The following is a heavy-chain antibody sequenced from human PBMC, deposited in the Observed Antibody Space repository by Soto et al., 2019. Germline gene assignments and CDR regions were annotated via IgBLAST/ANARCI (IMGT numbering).Heavy chain of an antibody. D-gene: IGHD1-26*01. Sequence: EVQLLESGGGLVQPGGSLRLSCAAPGFTFSSYAMSWVRQAPGKGLEWVSAISGSGGSTYYANAVKGRFTISRDNSKNTLYLQMNSLRAEDTAVYDCVKEGWELQEADYWGQGTLVTVSS. CDR3: VKEGWELQEADY. V-gene: IGHV3-23*01. CDR2: ISGSGGST. CDR1: GFTFSSYA. J-gene: IGHJ4*02.